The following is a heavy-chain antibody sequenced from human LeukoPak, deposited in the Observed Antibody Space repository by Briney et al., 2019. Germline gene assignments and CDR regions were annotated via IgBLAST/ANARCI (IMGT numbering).Heavy chain of an antibody. CDR1: GFPFGTYA. Sequence: GGSLRLSCTGSGFPFGTYAMSWVRQAPGKGLEWVSAISGGSDNTHYAESVKGRFTTSRDISKSTVYLQMNSLRVEDTAVYYCAKDAVRGRFDPWGQGTMVTVSS. V-gene: IGHV3-23*01. J-gene: IGHJ5*02. CDR2: ISGGSDNT. D-gene: IGHD3-10*01. CDR3: AKDAVRGRFDP.